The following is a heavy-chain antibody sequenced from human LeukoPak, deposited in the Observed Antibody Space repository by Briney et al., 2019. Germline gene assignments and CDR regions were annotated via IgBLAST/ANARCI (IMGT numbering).Heavy chain of an antibody. D-gene: IGHD5-12*01. CDR3: ARAYTGYEAFDY. V-gene: IGHV1-2*02. J-gene: IGHJ4*02. CDR2: INPISGGT. Sequence: ASVKVSCKASGYTFTGYYMHWVRQAPGLGLEWMGWINPISGGTNDAQRFQGRVTMTRDTSISTAYMELSRLRSDDTAVFYCARAYTGYEAFDYWGQGTLLTVSS. CDR1: GYTFTGYY.